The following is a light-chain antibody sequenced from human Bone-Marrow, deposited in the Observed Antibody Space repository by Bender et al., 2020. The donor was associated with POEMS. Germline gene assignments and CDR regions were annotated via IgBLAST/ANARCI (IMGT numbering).Light chain of an antibody. V-gene: IGLV6-57*01. CDR2: EDS. J-gene: IGLJ2*01. Sequence: NFVLTQPHSVSESPGKTVTISCTRSSGSIASNYVQWYQQRPGSSPTVVIYEDSQRPSGVPDRFSGSTDISSNSASLTISGLQAEDEADYYCSSYTSSSTLFGGGTKLTVL. CDR1: SGSIASNY. CDR3: SSYTSSSTL.